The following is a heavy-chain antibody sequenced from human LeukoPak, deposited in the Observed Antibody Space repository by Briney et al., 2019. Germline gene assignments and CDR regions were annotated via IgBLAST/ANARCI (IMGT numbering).Heavy chain of an antibody. J-gene: IGHJ4*02. CDR3: ARNFKFYYDWGSHHAIDY. V-gene: IGHV3-74*01. CDR2: ANSDGSDT. D-gene: IGHD3-10*01. Sequence: PGGSLRLSCAASGFTFSNYWMHWVRQAPGKGLVWVSRANSDGSDTTYADSVKGRFTISRDNAKNTVYLQMNSLRADDTAVYYCARNFKFYYDWGSHHAIDYWGQGTLVTVSS. CDR1: GFTFSNYW.